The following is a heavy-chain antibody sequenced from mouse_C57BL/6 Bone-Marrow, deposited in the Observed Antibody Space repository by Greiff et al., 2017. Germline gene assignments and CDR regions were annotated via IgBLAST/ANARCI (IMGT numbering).Heavy chain of an antibody. CDR2: IDPELGET. CDR1: GFNIKDDY. D-gene: IGHD2-3*01. J-gene: IGHJ2*01. CDR3: SSFDGNYFDF. V-gene: IGHV14-4*01. Sequence: VQLQQSGAELVRPGASVKLSCTASGFNIKDDYIHWVKQRPEQGLEWIGGIDPELGETEYASKFQGKAPITSDTSSNTAYLQLSSLTSEDTAVYYCSSFDGNYFDFWGQGTPLTVAS.